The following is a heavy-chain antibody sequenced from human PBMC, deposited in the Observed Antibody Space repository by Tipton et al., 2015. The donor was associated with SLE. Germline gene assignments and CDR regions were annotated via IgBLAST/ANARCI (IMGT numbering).Heavy chain of an antibody. V-gene: IGHV3-23*01. Sequence: SLRLSCAASGFTFSSYAMSWVRQAPGKGLEWVSGISGSGGSTYYADSVKGRFTISRDNSKNTLYLQMNSLRAEDTAVYYCVRGGFGSGLDYWGQGTPVTVSS. J-gene: IGHJ4*02. CDR3: VRGGFGSGLDY. D-gene: IGHD3-10*01. CDR1: GFTFSSYA. CDR2: ISGSGGST.